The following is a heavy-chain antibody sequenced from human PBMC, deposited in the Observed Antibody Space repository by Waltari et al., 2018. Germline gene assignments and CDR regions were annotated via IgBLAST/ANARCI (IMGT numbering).Heavy chain of an antibody. J-gene: IGHJ5*02. CDR1: GGSINRGSSY. CDR3: ARHWKRNGYRFDP. Sequence: QLLLQESGPGLVTPSETLSLTCTVSGGSINRGSSYWGWVRQSPGKGPEWLGSVYYSGTTYYNPTLESRLTISGDTSKNQFSLRLSSVTAADTAVYYCARHWKRNGYRFDPWGQGTRVTVSS. D-gene: IGHD5-12*01. V-gene: IGHV4-39*01. CDR2: VYYSGTT.